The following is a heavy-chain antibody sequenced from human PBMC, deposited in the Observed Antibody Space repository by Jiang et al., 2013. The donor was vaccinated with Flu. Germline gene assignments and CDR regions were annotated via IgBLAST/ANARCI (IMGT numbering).Heavy chain of an antibody. J-gene: IGHJ6*02. CDR3: ASGLGIRRNYGMDV. D-gene: IGHD1-14*01. V-gene: IGHV4-34*01. CDR2: INHSGST. Sequence: LLKPSETLSLTCAVYGGSFSGYYWSWIRQPPGKGLEWIGEINHSGSTNYNPSLKSRVTISVDTSKNQFSLKLSSVTAADTAVYYCASGLGIRRNYGMDVWGQGTTVTVSS. CDR1: GGSFSGYY.